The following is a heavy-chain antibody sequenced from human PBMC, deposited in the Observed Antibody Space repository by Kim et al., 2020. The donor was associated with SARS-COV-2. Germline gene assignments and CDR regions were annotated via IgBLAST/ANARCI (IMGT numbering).Heavy chain of an antibody. D-gene: IGHD2-2*01. CDR2: IKSKTGGGTT. V-gene: IGHV3-15*01. J-gene: IGHJ4*02. CDR1: GFIVTNAW. Sequence: GGSLRLSCAASGFIVTNAWMNWVRRAPGKGLEWVGRIKSKTGGGTTDYAAPVKGRFTISRDDSKNTLYLQMDSLEIEDTALYYCTTVSKVVLESVPGDYWGQGTLVTVSS. CDR3: TTVSKVVLESVPGDY.